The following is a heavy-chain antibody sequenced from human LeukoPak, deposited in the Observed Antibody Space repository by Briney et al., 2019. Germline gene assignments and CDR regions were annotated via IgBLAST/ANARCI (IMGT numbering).Heavy chain of an antibody. Sequence: PLETPLHTSTDSGGSICSSTEYWGWIRQPPGKGLEWIGSIYYSGSTYYNPSLKSRVTISVDTSKNQFYLKLSSVTAADTAVYYCARHDYGARNWCDPWGGRPRVTVSS. CDR2: IYYSGST. V-gene: IGHV4-39*01. D-gene: IGHD4-17*01. CDR1: GGSICSSTEY. J-gene: IGHJ5*02. CDR3: ARHDYGARNWCDP.